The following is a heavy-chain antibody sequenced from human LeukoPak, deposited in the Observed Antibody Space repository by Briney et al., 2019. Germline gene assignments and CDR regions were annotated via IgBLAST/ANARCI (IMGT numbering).Heavy chain of an antibody. Sequence: SETLSLTCTVSGGAISSYYWNWIRQPPGKGLEWIGYIYYTGSTNYNPSLKSRVTISVDTSKNQFSLKLSSVTAADTAVYYCARTTEGGYTYDYFYYYYMDVWGKGTTVTISS. D-gene: IGHD5-18*01. CDR3: ARTTEGGYTYDYFYYYYMDV. CDR1: GGAISSYY. V-gene: IGHV4-59*01. CDR2: IYYTGST. J-gene: IGHJ6*03.